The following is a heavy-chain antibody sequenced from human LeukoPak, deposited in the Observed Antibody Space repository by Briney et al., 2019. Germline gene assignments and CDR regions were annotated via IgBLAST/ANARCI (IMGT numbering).Heavy chain of an antibody. J-gene: IGHJ3*02. CDR3: AREIGYCSSTSCYKRAFDI. D-gene: IGHD2-2*02. CDR2: INPSGGST. Sequence: ASVKVSCKASGYTFTSYYMHWVRQGPGQGLEWMGIINPSGGSTSYAQKFQGRVTMTRDTSTSTVYMELSSLRSEDTAVYYCAREIGYCSSTSCYKRAFDIWGQGTMVTVSS. V-gene: IGHV1-46*01. CDR1: GYTFTSYY.